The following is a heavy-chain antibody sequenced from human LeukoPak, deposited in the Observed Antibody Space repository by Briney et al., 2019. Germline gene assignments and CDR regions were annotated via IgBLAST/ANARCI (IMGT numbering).Heavy chain of an antibody. V-gene: IGHV4-61*02. CDR2: IYTSGST. J-gene: IGHJ4*02. CDR3: ARGGYSSPVDY. CDR1: GGSISSGSYY. Sequence: SQTLSLTCTVSGGSISSGSYYWSWIRQPAGKGLEWIGRIYTSGSTNYNPSLKSRVTISVDTSKNQFSLKLSSVTAADTAVYYCARGGYSSPVDYWGQGTLVTVSS. D-gene: IGHD6-13*01.